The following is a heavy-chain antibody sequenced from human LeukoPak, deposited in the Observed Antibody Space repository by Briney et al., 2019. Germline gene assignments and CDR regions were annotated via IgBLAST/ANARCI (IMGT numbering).Heavy chain of an antibody. V-gene: IGHV3-21*01. Sequence: PGGSLRLSCTTSGFTFSSYSMNWVRQAPGKGLEWVSSISSSSSYIYYADSVKGRLTISRDNAKNSLYLQMNSLRAEDTAVYYCARVREIVLTGYYIDYWGQGTLVTVSS. CDR3: ARVREIVLTGYYIDY. CDR2: ISSSSSYI. J-gene: IGHJ4*02. D-gene: IGHD3-9*01. CDR1: GFTFSSYS.